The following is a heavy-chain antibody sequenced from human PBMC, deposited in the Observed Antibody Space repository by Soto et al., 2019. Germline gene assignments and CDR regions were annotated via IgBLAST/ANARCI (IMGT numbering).Heavy chain of an antibody. CDR3: ARDAYNYGYFSS. J-gene: IGHJ5*02. CDR2: IYNGEST. Sequence: GGSLRLSCAASGFTVNSDYMNWIRQTPGKGLEWVAFIYNGESTHYADSVKGRFTISRDNSNSTLYLHMNSLRPEDTAVYYCARDAYNYGYFSSWVQGTLVTVSS. D-gene: IGHD5-12*01. CDR1: GFTVNSDY. V-gene: IGHV3-53*05.